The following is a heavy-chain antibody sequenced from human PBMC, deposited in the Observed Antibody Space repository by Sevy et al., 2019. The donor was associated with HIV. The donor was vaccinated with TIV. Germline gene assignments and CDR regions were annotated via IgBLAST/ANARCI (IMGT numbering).Heavy chain of an antibody. CDR1: GFTFSGYS. CDR2: ISSSRSTI. CDR3: ARVGPGFDY. D-gene: IGHD2-2*01. J-gene: IGHJ4*02. Sequence: GGSLRLSCAASGFTFSGYSMNWVRPAPGQGLGWVSYISSSRSTIYYADSVKGRFTISRDNAKNSLYLQMNSLRAEDTAVYYCARVGPGFDYWGQGTLVTVSS. V-gene: IGHV3-48*01.